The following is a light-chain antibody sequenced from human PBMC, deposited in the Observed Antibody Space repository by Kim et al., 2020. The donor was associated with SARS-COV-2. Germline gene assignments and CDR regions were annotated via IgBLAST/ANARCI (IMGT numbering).Light chain of an antibody. CDR1: QSVGTS. CDR2: HAS. CDR3: QQYSQWPLFT. Sequence: EIVMTQSPATLSVSPGERATLSCRASQSVGTSLAWYQQRPGQAPRLLIYHASARVTGVPDRFSGSGSGTEFTLIISSLQSEDSALYHCQQYSQWPLFTFGQGTKVDIK. V-gene: IGKV3-15*01. J-gene: IGKJ2*01.